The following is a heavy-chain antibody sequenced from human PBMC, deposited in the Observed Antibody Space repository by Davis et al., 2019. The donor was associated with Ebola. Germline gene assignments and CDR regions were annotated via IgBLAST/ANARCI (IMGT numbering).Heavy chain of an antibody. Sequence: ASVKVSCKASGYTFTSYDINWVRQATGQGLEWMGWMNPNSGNTGYAQKLQGRVTMTTDTSTSTAYMELRSLRSDDTAVYYCARSSIAVAGSRFDPWGQGTLVTVSS. CDR3: ARSSIAVAGSRFDP. J-gene: IGHJ5*02. CDR2: MNPNSGNT. CDR1: GYTFTSYD. V-gene: IGHV1-8*01. D-gene: IGHD6-19*01.